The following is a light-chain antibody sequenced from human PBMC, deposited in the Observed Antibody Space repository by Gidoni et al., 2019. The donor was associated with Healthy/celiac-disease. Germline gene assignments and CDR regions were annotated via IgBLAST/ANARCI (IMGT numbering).Light chain of an antibody. CDR2: AAS. V-gene: IGKV1-39*01. J-gene: IGKJ4*01. CDR3: QQSYSTPLT. CDR1: QSISSY. Sequence: VTITCRASQSISSYLNWYQQKPGKAPKLLIYAASSLQSGVPSRFSGSGSGTDFTLTISSLQPEDFATYYCQQSYSTPLTFGGGTKVEIK.